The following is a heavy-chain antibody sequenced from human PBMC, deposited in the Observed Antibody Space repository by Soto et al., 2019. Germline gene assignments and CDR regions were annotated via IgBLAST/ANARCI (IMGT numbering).Heavy chain of an antibody. CDR1: GGYITSAGYS. CDR3: ARVRAGYFDY. CDR2: IYHGGSS. Sequence: SETLSLTXAVSGGYITSAGYSWSWIRQPPGRDLEWIGYIYHGGSSYYNPSLKSRVTMSVDRSKNQFSLTLTSVTAADTAVYFCARVRAGYFDYWGQGILVTVSS. V-gene: IGHV4-30-2*01. J-gene: IGHJ4*02. D-gene: IGHD6-13*01.